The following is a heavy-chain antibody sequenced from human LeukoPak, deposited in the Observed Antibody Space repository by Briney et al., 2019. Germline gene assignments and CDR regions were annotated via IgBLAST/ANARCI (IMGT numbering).Heavy chain of an antibody. V-gene: IGHV4-34*01. CDR1: GGSFSGYY. CDR3: ARAADYSSLFDY. J-gene: IGHJ4*02. D-gene: IGHD2-15*01. CDR2: INHSGST. Sequence: SETLSLTCAVYGGSFSGYYWSWIRQPPGKGLEWIGEINHSGSTNYNPSLKSRVTISVDTSKDQFSLKLSSVTAADTAVYYCARAADYSSLFDYWGQGTLVTVSS.